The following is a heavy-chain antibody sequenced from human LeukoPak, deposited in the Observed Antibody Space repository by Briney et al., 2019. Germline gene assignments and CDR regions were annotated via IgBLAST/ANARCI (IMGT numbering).Heavy chain of an antibody. D-gene: IGHD2-2*01. CDR2: ISGSGGST. Sequence: QPGGSLRLSCAASGFTFSSYAMSWVRQAPGKGLEWVSAISGSGGSTYYADSVKGRFTISRDNSKNTLYLQMNSLRAEDTAVYYCAKGAAIVVAAAGVLFDYWGQGTLVTVSS. CDR1: GFTFSSYA. V-gene: IGHV3-23*01. CDR3: AKGAAIVVAAAGVLFDY. J-gene: IGHJ4*02.